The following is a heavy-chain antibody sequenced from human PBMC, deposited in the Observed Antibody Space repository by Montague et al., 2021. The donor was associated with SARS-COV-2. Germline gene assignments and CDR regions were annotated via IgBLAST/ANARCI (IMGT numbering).Heavy chain of an antibody. CDR2: VSGTGATT. V-gene: IGHV3-23*01. CDR3: ANLGYRSSWFHH. CDR1: GFPLSTYA. Sequence: SLRLSCAVSGFPLSTYAMTWVRQAPGKGLEWVSTVSGTGATTWYADSVKGRFTVSRDNSKNTLFLQMDSLRGEDAAIYYCANLGYRSSWFHHWGLGTLVTVSS. D-gene: IGHD6-13*01. J-gene: IGHJ5*02.